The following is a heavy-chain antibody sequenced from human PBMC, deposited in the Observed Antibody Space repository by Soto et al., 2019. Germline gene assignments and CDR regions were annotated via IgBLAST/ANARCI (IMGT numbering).Heavy chain of an antibody. CDR2: IYHSGST. CDR3: ARAGNQDYFDY. CDR1: GGSISSGGYS. Sequence: SETLSLTCAVSGGSISSGGYSWSWIRQPPGKGLEWIGYIYHSGSTYYNPSLKSRVTISVDRSKNQFSLKLSSVTAADTAVDYCARAGNQDYFDYWGQGTLVTVSS. V-gene: IGHV4-30-2*01. D-gene: IGHD2-2*01. J-gene: IGHJ4*02.